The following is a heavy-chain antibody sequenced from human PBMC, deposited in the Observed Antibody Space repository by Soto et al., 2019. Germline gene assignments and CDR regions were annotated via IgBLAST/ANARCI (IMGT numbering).Heavy chain of an antibody. D-gene: IGHD6-19*01. CDR1: GFTFSSYA. J-gene: IGHJ5*02. V-gene: IGHV3-30-3*01. CDR2: ISYDGSNK. Sequence: QVQLVESGGGVVQPGRSLRLSCAASGFTFSSYAMHWVRQAPGKGLEWVAVISYDGSNKYYADSVKGRFTISRDNSKNTLYLQMNSLRAEDTAVYYCARDPRRSGWLVLNWFDPWGQGTLVTVSS. CDR3: ARDPRRSGWLVLNWFDP.